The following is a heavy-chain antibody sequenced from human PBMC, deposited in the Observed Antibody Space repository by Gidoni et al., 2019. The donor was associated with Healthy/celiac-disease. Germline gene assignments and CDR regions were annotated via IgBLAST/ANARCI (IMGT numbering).Heavy chain of an antibody. CDR2: IYYSGST. J-gene: IGHJ6*02. Sequence: QVQLQESGPGLVKPSQTLSLTCTVSGGSISRGGYYWSWIRQHPGKGLEWIGYIYYSGSTYYNPSLKSRVTISVDTSKNQFSLKLSSVTAADTAVYYCARDLRDARDYYYYYGMDVWGQGTTVTVSS. CDR1: GGSISRGGYY. D-gene: IGHD3-10*01. V-gene: IGHV4-31*03. CDR3: ARDLRDARDYYYYYGMDV.